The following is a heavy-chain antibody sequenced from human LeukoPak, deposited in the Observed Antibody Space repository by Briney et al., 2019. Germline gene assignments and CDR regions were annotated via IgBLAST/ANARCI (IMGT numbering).Heavy chain of an antibody. CDR2: INPNSGGT. Sequence: GASVKVSCKASGYTFTGYYMHWVRQAPGQGLEWMGWINPNSGGTNYAQKFQGRVTMTRDTSISTAYMELSRLRSDDTAVYYCARRGLEFPGTRENTIFGVVHFDPWGQGTLVTVSS. D-gene: IGHD3-3*01. V-gene: IGHV1-2*02. J-gene: IGHJ5*02. CDR3: ARRGLEFPGTRENTIFGVVHFDP. CDR1: GYTFTGYY.